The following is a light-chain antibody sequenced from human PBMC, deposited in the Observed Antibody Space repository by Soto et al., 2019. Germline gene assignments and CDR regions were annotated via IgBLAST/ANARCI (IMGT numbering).Light chain of an antibody. V-gene: IGKV1-39*01. CDR2: AAS. Sequence: DIQMTQSPSSLSASVGDSVTITCRASQSISSYLNWYQQKPGKAPKLLIYAASSLQSGVPSRFSGSGSGTYFPLTISSLQPEDFATYYCQQSYSTPPTCGQGTKLEIK. J-gene: IGKJ2*01. CDR1: QSISSY. CDR3: QQSYSTPPT.